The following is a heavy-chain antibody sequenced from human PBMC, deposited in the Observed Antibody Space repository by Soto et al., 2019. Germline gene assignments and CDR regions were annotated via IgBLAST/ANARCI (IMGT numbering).Heavy chain of an antibody. CDR1: GYTFTSYD. J-gene: IGHJ5*02. Sequence: ASVKVSCKASGYTFTSYDINWVRQATGQGLEWMGWMNPNSGNTGYAQKFQGRVTMTRNTSISTAYMELSSLRSEDTAVYYCARSVRYFDWAHNWFDPWGQGTLVTVSS. CDR2: MNPNSGNT. V-gene: IGHV1-8*01. CDR3: ARSVRYFDWAHNWFDP. D-gene: IGHD3-9*01.